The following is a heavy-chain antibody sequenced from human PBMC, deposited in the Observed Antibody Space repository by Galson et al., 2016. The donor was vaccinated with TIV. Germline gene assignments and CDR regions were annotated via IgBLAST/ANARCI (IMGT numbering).Heavy chain of an antibody. CDR2: INQDGSEK. Sequence: SLRLSCAASGFTFGSYWMTWVRQAPGKGLEWVANINQDGSEKHYVDSVKGRFTISRDNAKPSLYLQRDRLRAEDTALYYCARGLYNIESYWGQGTLVTVSS. J-gene: IGHJ4*02. D-gene: IGHD2/OR15-2a*01. CDR1: GFTFGSYW. CDR3: ARGLYNIESY. V-gene: IGHV3-7*01.